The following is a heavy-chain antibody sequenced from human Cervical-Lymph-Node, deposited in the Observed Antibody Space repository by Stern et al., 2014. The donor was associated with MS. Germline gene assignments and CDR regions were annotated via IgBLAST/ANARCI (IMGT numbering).Heavy chain of an antibody. D-gene: IGHD3-3*01. J-gene: IGHJ6*02. V-gene: IGHV3-21*01. CDR2: ISTSSSYI. Sequence: EVQLVESGGGLVKPGGSLRLSCAASGFTFSSYSMNWVRPAPGKGLEWVSSISTSSSYIYYADSVKGRFTISRDNAKNSLYLQMNSLRAEDTAVYYCARDRLNDFWSNYVPGEYYYYYGMDVWGQGTTVTVSS. CDR3: ARDRLNDFWSNYVPGEYYYYYGMDV. CDR1: GFTFSSYS.